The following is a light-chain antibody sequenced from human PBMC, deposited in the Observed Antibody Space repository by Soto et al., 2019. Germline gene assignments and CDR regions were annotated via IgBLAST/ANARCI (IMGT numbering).Light chain of an antibody. J-gene: IGKJ1*01. CDR2: AAS. Sequence: DIQMTQSPSSLSASVGDRVPIPCRASQRIGSYLNWYQQKPGKAPKLLIYAASSLQSGVPSRFSGSGSGTDFTLTISSLQPEDFATYYCQQSYSTPWTFGQGTKVEIK. CDR3: QQSYSTPWT. CDR1: QRIGSY. V-gene: IGKV1-39*01.